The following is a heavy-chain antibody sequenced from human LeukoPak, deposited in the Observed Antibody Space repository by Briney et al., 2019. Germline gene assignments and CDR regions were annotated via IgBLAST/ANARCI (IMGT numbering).Heavy chain of an antibody. CDR3: AKDRYSSSWSYFDY. J-gene: IGHJ4*02. CDR1: GFTFSSYA. Sequence: GGSLRLSCEASGFTFSSYAMSWVRQAPGKGLEWVSAISDSGGNTFYADSVKGRFTISRDTSKNTLYLQMNSLRAEDTAVYYCAKDRYSSSWSYFDYWGQGTLVTVSS. CDR2: ISDSGGNT. V-gene: IGHV3-23*01. D-gene: IGHD6-13*01.